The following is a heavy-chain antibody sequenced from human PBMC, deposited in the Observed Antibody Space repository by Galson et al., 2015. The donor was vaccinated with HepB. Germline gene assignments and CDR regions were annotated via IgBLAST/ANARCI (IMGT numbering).Heavy chain of an antibody. CDR1: GFTFSSYA. Sequence: SLRLSCAASGFTFSSYAMHWVRQAPGKGLEWVAVISYDGSNKYYADSVKGRFTISRDNSKNTLYLQMNSLRAEDTAVYYCARDPGDWQWLVTYYFDYWGQGTLVTVSS. D-gene: IGHD6-19*01. J-gene: IGHJ4*02. V-gene: IGHV3-30-3*01. CDR2: ISYDGSNK. CDR3: ARDPGDWQWLVTYYFDY.